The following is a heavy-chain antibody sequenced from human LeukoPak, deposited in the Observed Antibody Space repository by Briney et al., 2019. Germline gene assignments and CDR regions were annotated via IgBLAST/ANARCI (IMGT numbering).Heavy chain of an antibody. Sequence: SVKVSCKASGGTFSSYAISWVRQAPGQGLEWTGGIIPIFGTANYAQKFQGRVTITSDESTSTAYMELSSLRSEDTAVYSCARQGLAYSSGWFDYWGQGTLVTVSS. CDR2: IIPIFGTA. CDR3: ARQGLAYSSGWFDY. J-gene: IGHJ4*02. V-gene: IGHV1-69*13. D-gene: IGHD6-19*01. CDR1: GGTFSSYA.